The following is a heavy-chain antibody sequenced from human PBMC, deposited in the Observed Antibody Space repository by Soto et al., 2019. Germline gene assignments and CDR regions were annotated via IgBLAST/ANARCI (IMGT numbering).Heavy chain of an antibody. CDR3: ARHVSGSGSYWYYYYYYGMDV. D-gene: IGHD3-10*01. J-gene: IGHJ6*02. CDR1: GGSISSSNW. Sequence: PSETLSLTCAVSGGSISSSNWWSWVRQPPGKGLEWIGYIYYSGSTNYNPSLKSRVTISVDTSKNQFSLKLSSVTAADTAVYYCARHVSGSGSYWYYYYYYGMDVWGQGTTVTVSS. V-gene: IGHV4-4*02. CDR2: IYYSGST.